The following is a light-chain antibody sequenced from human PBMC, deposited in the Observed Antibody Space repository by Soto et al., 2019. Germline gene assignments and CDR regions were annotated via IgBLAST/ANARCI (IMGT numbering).Light chain of an antibody. Sequence: EIVLTQSPGTLSLSPGERATLSCRASQSVSSSYLAWYQQKPGQAPRLLIYRTSNRATGIPDRFSGSGSGTNFTLTISSLQPEDFGTYYCQQSYKTPHTFGQGTKLETK. CDR2: RTS. J-gene: IGKJ2*01. V-gene: IGKV3-20*01. CDR1: QSVSSSY. CDR3: QQSYKTPHT.